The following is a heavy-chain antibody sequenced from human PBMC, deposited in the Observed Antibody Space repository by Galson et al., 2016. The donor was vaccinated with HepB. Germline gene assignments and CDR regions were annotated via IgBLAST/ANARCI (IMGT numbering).Heavy chain of an antibody. CDR3: SRDSGWRGGHACDL. Sequence: SLRLSCAGSGFTFSDYAMGWVRQAPGKGLEWVSVISGSGGSTHYGDSTKGRFTISRDNSRNSLYLQRNSLRAEDTALYFCSRDSGWRGGHACDLWGQGTMVTVSS. D-gene: IGHD6-19*01. CDR1: GFTFSDYA. V-gene: IGHV3-23*01. J-gene: IGHJ3*01. CDR2: ISGSGGST.